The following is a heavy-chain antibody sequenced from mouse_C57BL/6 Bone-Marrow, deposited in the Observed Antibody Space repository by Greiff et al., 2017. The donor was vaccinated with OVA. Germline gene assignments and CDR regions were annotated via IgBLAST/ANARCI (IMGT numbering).Heavy chain of an antibody. Sequence: VMLVESGPGLVQPSQSLSITCTVSGFSLTSYGVHWVRQSPGKGLEWLGVIWSGGSTDYNAAFISRLSISKDNSKSQVFFKMNSLQADDTAIYYCARLGYWYFDVWGTGTTVTVSS. CDR1: GFSLTSYG. V-gene: IGHV2-2*01. J-gene: IGHJ1*03. CDR3: ARLGYWYFDV. CDR2: IWSGGST.